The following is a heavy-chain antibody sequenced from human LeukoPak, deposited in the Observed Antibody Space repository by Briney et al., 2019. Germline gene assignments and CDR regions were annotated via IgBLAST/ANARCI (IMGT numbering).Heavy chain of an antibody. CDR3: ARDRSHGDAFDI. CDR1: GYTFSSSG. J-gene: IGHJ3*02. CDR2: ISAYNGNT. Sequence: ASVKVSCKASGYTFSSSGISWVRQAPGQGLEWVGWISAYNGNTDYAQKFQGRVTMTTDRLTSTGYMELRSLRSDDTAVYYCARDRSHGDAFDIWGQGTMVIVSS. V-gene: IGHV1-18*01.